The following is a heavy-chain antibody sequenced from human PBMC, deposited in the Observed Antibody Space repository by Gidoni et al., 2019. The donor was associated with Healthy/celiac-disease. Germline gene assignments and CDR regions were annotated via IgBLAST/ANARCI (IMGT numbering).Heavy chain of an antibody. CDR3: ARDGEKAAAGILFRFDP. V-gene: IGHV4-61*02. J-gene: IGHJ5*02. D-gene: IGHD6-13*01. Sequence: QVQLQESGPGLVKPSQTLSLTCPVSGGSISRGSYYWSWIRQPAGKGLEWIGRIYTSGSTNYNPSLKSRVTISVDTSKNQFSLKLSSVTAADTAVYYCARDGEKAAAGILFRFDPWGQGTLVTVSS. CDR1: GGSISRGSYY. CDR2: IYTSGST.